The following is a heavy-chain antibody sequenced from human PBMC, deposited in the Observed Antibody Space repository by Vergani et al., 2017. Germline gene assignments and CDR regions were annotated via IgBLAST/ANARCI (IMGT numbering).Heavy chain of an antibody. CDR2: ISWNSSST. D-gene: IGHD4-17*01. CDR1: GFTFDDYA. V-gene: IGHV3-20*04. CDR3: ARNLSYGDYDDAFEI. J-gene: IGHJ3*02. Sequence: EVQLVESGGGVVRPGGSLRLSCAASGFTFDDYAMHWVRQAPGMGLEWVSGISWNSSSTGYADSVKGRLTISRDNDKNSLYLRMHSLRAEDTAVYYGARNLSYGDYDDAFEIWGQGTMVTVSS.